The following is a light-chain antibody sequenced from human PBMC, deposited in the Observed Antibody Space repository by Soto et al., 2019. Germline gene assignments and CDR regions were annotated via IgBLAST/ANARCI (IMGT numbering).Light chain of an antibody. V-gene: IGLV2-14*01. Sequence: LAQPCSVSGSPGHSITLSCTGTRTDVVGYNYVSWYQHHPSKGPKLIIYEVSNRPSGVSDRFSGSKYGNKASLIISNLEAEDESDYYCGSYTSTDTPFVFGTGTKVTVL. J-gene: IGLJ1*01. CDR1: RTDVVGYNY. CDR3: GSYTSTDTPFV. CDR2: EVS.